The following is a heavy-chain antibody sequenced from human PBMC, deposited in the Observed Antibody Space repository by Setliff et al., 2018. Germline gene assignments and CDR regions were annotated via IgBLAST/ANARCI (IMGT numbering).Heavy chain of an antibody. CDR1: GGSFSGYY. CDR2: INRSGST. Sequence: PSATLSLTCAVCGGSFSGYYWTCIRQPPGKGLEWIGEINRSGSTNYNPSLKSRVTMSVDTSKNQFSLKLNSVTAADTAVYYCARVTRLSVDGYNYVSYYYYYMDVWGKGTTVTVSS. D-gene: IGHD5-12*01. V-gene: IGHV4-34*01. J-gene: IGHJ6*03. CDR3: ARVTRLSVDGYNYVSYYYYYMDV.